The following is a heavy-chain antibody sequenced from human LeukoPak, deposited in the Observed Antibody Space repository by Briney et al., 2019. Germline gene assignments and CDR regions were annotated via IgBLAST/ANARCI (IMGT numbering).Heavy chain of an antibody. CDR3: ASPLWFGELLFES. Sequence: GGSLRLSCAASGFTFSSYAVHWVRQAPGKGLEWVAVISYDGSNKYYADSVEGRFTISRDNSKNTLYLQMNSLRAEDTAVYYCASPLWFGELLFESWGQGTLVTVSS. CDR1: GFTFSSYA. V-gene: IGHV3-30-3*01. D-gene: IGHD3-10*01. CDR2: ISYDGSNK. J-gene: IGHJ4*02.